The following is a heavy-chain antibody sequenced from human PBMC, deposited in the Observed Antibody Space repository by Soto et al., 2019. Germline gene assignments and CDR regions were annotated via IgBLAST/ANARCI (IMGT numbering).Heavy chain of an antibody. D-gene: IGHD2-2*01. V-gene: IGHV1-69*12. CDR1: GGTFSNSA. CDR3: ARDKDRLQLGGNYYYMLDV. J-gene: IGHJ6*02. Sequence: QVQLDQSGAEVKKPGSSVKLSCQASGGTFSNSAISWVRQAPGQGLEWMGGIMPIFRTPDYAQKFQARVTITADESTSTAYMELSGLKPDDTAVYYWARDKDRLQLGGNYYYMLDVWGQGTTVTVSS. CDR2: IMPIFRTP.